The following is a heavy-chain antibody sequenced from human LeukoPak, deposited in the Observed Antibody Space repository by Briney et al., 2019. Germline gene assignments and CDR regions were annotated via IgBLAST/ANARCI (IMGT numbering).Heavy chain of an antibody. D-gene: IGHD1-14*01. CDR1: GFTFSSYG. CDR2: IRSDGSNK. J-gene: IGHJ6*02. V-gene: IGHV3-30*02. Sequence: GGSLRLSCAASGFTFSSYGMHWVRQAPGKGLEWVAFIRSDGSNKYYADSVKGRFTISRDNSKSTLYLQMNSLRAEDTAVYYCARDLEVGTSLYYYGMDVWGQGTTVTVSS. CDR3: ARDLEVGTSLYYYGMDV.